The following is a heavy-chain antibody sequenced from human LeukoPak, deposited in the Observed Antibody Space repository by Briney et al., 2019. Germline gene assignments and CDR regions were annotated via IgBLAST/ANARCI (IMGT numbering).Heavy chain of an antibody. CDR1: GYTFTGDY. CDR3: AREASGSYYSFFLDY. Sequence: ASVKVSCKASGYTFTGDYVHWVRRAPGQGLEWMAWINPNDGDTNSAQKFQGRVTITRDTSISTVYMELSRLTSDDTAVYYCAREASGSYYSFFLDYWGQGTLVAVSS. CDR2: INPNDGDT. V-gene: IGHV1-2*02. J-gene: IGHJ4*02. D-gene: IGHD3-10*01.